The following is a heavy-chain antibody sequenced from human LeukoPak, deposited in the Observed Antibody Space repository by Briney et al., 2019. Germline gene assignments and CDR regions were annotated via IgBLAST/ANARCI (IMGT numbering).Heavy chain of an antibody. CDR2: ISYDGSNK. D-gene: IGHD3-9*01. Sequence: GGSLRLSCAASGFTFSSYAMHWVRQAPGKGLEWVAVISYDGSNKYYADSVKGRFTISRDNSKNTLYPQMNSLRAEDTAVYYCARGLRYFDWLLPFDYWGQGTLVTVSS. J-gene: IGHJ4*02. V-gene: IGHV3-30*04. CDR3: ARGLRYFDWLLPFDY. CDR1: GFTFSSYA.